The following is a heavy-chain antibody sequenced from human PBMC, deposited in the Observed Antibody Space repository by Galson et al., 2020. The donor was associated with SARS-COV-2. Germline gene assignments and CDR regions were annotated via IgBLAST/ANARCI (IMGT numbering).Heavy chain of an antibody. CDR2: IWYDGSNK. Sequence: GGSLRLSCAASGFTFSSYGMHWVRQAPGKGLEWVAVIWYDGSNKYYADSVKDRFTISRDNSKNTVYLQMNSLRAEDTAVYYCAKDSRIGENWFDPWGQGTLVTVSS. J-gene: IGHJ5*02. CDR3: AKDSRIGENWFDP. D-gene: IGHD3-10*01. CDR1: GFTFSSYG. V-gene: IGHV3-33*06.